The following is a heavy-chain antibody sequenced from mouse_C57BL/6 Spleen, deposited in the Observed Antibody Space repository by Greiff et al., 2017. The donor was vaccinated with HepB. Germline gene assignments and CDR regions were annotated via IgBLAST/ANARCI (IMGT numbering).Heavy chain of an antibody. Sequence: QVQLQQPGAELVMPGASVKLSCKASGYTFTSYWMHWVKQRPGQGLEWIGEIDPSDSYTNYNQKFKGKSTLTVDKSSSTAYMQLSSLTSEDSAVYYCARRQLGWYFDVWGTGTTVTVSS. CDR2: IDPSDSYT. D-gene: IGHD4-1*02. CDR3: ARRQLGWYFDV. CDR1: GYTFTSYW. V-gene: IGHV1-69*01. J-gene: IGHJ1*03.